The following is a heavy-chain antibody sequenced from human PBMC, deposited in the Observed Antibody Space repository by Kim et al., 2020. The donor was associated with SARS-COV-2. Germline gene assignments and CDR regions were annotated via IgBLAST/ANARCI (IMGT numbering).Heavy chain of an antibody. J-gene: IGHJ3*02. CDR2: INRSGST. CDR1: GGSFSGYY. V-gene: IGHV4-34*01. Sequence: SETLSLTCAVYGGSFSGYYWSWIRQPPGKGLEWIGEINRSGSTNYNPSLKSRVTISVDTSKNQFSLKLSSVTAADTAVYYCARAFDIWGQGTMVTVSS. CDR3: ARAFDI.